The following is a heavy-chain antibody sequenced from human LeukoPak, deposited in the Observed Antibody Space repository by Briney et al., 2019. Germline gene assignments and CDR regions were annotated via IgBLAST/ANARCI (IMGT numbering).Heavy chain of an antibody. J-gene: IGHJ4*02. CDR1: GFTFSSYA. Sequence: GGSLRLSCAAPGFTFSSYAMSWVRQAPGKGLEWVSAISGSGGSTYYADSVKGRFTISRDNSKNTLYLQMNSLRAEDTAVYYCAKEGLVDILTGYSPYYFDYWGQGTLVTVSS. CDR3: AKEGLVDILTGYSPYYFDY. V-gene: IGHV3-23*01. CDR2: ISGSGGST. D-gene: IGHD3-9*01.